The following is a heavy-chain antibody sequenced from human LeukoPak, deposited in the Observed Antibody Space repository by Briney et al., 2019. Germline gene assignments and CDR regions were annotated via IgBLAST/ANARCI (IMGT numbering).Heavy chain of an antibody. V-gene: IGHV4-59*01. D-gene: IGHD2-21*02. CDR3: AGLDCGSDCYAFDY. J-gene: IGHJ4*02. CDR1: GGSMNNYY. CDR2: IYYTGRS. Sequence: SGTLSLSCTVSGGSMNNYYWSWIRQPPGKGLEWIAYIYYTGRSNYSASLKGRVTISVDTSQNQFSLRLSSLTAADTAVYYCAGLDCGSDCYAFDYWGQGALVTVSS.